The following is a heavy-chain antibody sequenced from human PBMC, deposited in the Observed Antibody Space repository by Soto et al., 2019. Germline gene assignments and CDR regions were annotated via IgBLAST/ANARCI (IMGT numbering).Heavy chain of an antibody. Sequence: PGGSLRLSCAASGFTFSSYEMNWVRQAPGKGLEWVSYISSSGSTIYYADSVKGRFTISRDNAKNSLYLQMISLRAEDTAVYYCARYVDSSGYIILYYYYCRMDVWGQGTTVTVSS. CDR1: GFTFSSYE. J-gene: IGHJ6*02. D-gene: IGHD3-22*01. CDR3: ARYVDSSGYIILYYYYCRMDV. CDR2: ISSSGSTI. V-gene: IGHV3-48*03.